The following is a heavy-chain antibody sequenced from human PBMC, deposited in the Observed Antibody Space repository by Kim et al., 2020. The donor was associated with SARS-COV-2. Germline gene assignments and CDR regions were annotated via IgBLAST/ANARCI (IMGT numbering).Heavy chain of an antibody. CDR3: ARVGIVGAHFDY. J-gene: IGHJ4*02. V-gene: IGHV4-31*03. D-gene: IGHD1-26*01. CDR1: GGSISSGGYY. Sequence: SETLSLTCTVSGGSISSGGYYWSWIRQHPGKGLEWIGYIYYSGSTYYNPSLKSRVTISVDTSKNQFSLKLSSVTAADTAVYYCARVGIVGAHFDYWGQGTLVTVSS. CDR2: IYYSGST.